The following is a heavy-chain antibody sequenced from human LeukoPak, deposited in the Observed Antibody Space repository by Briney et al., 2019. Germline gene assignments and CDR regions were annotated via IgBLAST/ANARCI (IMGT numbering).Heavy chain of an antibody. V-gene: IGHV3-23*01. CDR3: AKDNYYDSSGSGRIYYYYYMDV. CDR1: GFSFTNNA. D-gene: IGHD3-22*01. Sequence: HAGGSLRLSCEASGFSFTNNAMSWVRQAPGKGLEGVSGIGSDVRTHYADSGKGRFTISRDNSKNTLYLQMNSLRAEDTAVYYCAKDNYYDSSGSGRIYYYYYMDVWGKGTTVTISS. CDR2: IGSDVRT. J-gene: IGHJ6*03.